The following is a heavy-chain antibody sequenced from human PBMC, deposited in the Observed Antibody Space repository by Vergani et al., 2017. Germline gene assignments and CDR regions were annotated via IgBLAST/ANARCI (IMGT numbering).Heavy chain of an antibody. CDR2: ISAYNGNT. CDR1: GYTFTSYG. CDR3: ARDPPRYVWVSYRYKRFDY. Sequence: QVQLVQSGAEVKKPGASVKVSCKASGYTFTSYGISWVRQAPGQGLEWMGWISAYNGNTNYAQKLQGRVTMTTDTSTRTAYMALRSLRSDDRAVYYCARDPPRYVWVSYRYKRFDYWGQGTLVTVSS. J-gene: IGHJ4*02. D-gene: IGHD3-16*02. V-gene: IGHV1-18*01.